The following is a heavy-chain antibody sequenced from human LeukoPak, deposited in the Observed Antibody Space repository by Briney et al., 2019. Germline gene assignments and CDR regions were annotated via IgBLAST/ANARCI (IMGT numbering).Heavy chain of an antibody. CDR1: GFTFSSYG. J-gene: IGHJ3*02. V-gene: IGHV3-30*18. Sequence: GRSLRLSCAASGFTFSSYGMHWVRQAPGKGLEWVAVISYDGSNKYYADSVKGRFTISRDNSKNTLYLQMNSLRAEDTAVYYCAKPLYDSSGYDAFDIWGQGTMVTVSS. CDR3: AKPLYDSSGYDAFDI. CDR2: ISYDGSNK. D-gene: IGHD3-22*01.